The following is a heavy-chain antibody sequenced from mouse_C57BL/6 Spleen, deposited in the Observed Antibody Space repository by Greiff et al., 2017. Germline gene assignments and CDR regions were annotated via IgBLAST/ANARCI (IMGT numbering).Heavy chain of an antibody. D-gene: IGHD2-3*01. CDR2: ISGGGGNT. V-gene: IGHV5-9*01. J-gene: IGHJ2*01. CDR1: GFTFSSYT. CDR3: ARRGLLPYFDY. Sequence: EVLLVESGGGLVKPGGSLKLSCAASGFTFSSYTMSWVRQTPEKRLEWVATISGGGGNTYYHDSVKGRFTISRDNAKNTLYLQMSCLSSEDTALYYCARRGLLPYFDYWGQGTTLTVSS.